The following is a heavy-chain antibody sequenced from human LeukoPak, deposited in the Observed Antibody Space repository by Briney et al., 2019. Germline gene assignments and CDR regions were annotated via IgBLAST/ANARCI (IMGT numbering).Heavy chain of an antibody. CDR1: GFTFSNYA. J-gene: IGHJ3*02. CDR3: ARALTKIKHHAFDI. CDR2: ISDSGGST. D-gene: IGHD3-3*01. V-gene: IGHV3-23*01. Sequence: SGGSLRLSCAASGFTFSNYAMSWVRQAPGKGLEWVSGISDSGGSTYDGDSVKGRFTISRDNSKNTLYLQMNSLRAEDTAVYYCARALTKIKHHAFDIWGQGTMVTVSS.